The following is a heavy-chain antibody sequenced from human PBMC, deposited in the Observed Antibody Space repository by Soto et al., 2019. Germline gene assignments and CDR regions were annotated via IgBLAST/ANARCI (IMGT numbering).Heavy chain of an antibody. CDR2: IWYDGSNK. D-gene: IGHD2-2*02. Sequence: QVQLVESGGGVVQPGRSLRLSCAAPGFTFSSYGMHWVRQAPGKGLEWVAVIWYDGSNKYYVDSVKGRFTISRDNSKNTLYLQMNSLRAEDTAVYYCARGGYCSSTSCYTYYYYGMDVWGQGTTVTVSS. V-gene: IGHV3-33*01. J-gene: IGHJ6*02. CDR1: GFTFSSYG. CDR3: ARGGYCSSTSCYTYYYYGMDV.